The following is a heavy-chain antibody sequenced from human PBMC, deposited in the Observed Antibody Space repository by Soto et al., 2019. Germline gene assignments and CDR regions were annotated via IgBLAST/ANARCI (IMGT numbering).Heavy chain of an antibody. Sequence: RLSCAASGFTFSSYSMNWVRQAPGKGLEWVSYISSSSSTIYYADSVKGRFTISRDNAKNSLYLQMNSLRDEDTAVYYCARDYILWFGRPQGMDVWGQGTTVTVSS. D-gene: IGHD3-10*01. CDR2: ISSSSSTI. CDR3: ARDYILWFGRPQGMDV. J-gene: IGHJ6*02. CDR1: GFTFSSYS. V-gene: IGHV3-48*02.